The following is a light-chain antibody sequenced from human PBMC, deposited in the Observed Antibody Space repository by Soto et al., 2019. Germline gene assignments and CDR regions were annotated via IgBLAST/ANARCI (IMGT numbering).Light chain of an antibody. J-gene: IGLJ1*01. CDR1: SSDVGGYDF. CDR3: GSYSSTTTREV. Sequence: QSALAQPASVSGSPGQSITTSCTGASSDVGGYDFVSWYQHHPGTPPKLIIYEVTHRPSGVSHRFSGSKSASTASLTISGPQVEDEADYFCGSYSSTTTREVFGTGTKVTVL. CDR2: EVT. V-gene: IGLV2-14*01.